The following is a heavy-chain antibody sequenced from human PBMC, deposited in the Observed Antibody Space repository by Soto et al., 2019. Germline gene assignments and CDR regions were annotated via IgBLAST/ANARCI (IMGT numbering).Heavy chain of an antibody. J-gene: IGHJ4*02. D-gene: IGHD6-19*01. CDR2: INEDGSKK. CDR3: AREMHLGSGWGDIDI. V-gene: IGHV3-7*03. CDR1: GFTFNSYA. Sequence: GGSLRLSCAASGFTFNSYAMSWVRQAPGKGLEWLANINEDGSKKFYVDSVKGRFTISKDNAKNSLSLQLGSLRADDTAVYYCAREMHLGSGWGDIDIWGRGTMVTVSS.